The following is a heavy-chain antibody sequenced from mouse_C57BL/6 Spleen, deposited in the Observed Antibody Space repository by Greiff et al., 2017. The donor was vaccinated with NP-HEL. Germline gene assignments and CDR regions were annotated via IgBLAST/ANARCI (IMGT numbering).Heavy chain of an antibody. V-gene: IGHV5-6*01. Sequence: EVKLQESGGDLVKPGGSLKLSCAASGFTFSSYGMSWVRQTPDKRLEWVATISSGGSYTYYPDSVKGRFTISRDNAKNTLYLQMSSLKSEDTAMYYCARHITTVVAFDYWGQGTTLTVSS. CDR3: ARHITTVVAFDY. CDR1: GFTFSSYG. CDR2: ISSGGSYT. D-gene: IGHD1-1*01. J-gene: IGHJ2*01.